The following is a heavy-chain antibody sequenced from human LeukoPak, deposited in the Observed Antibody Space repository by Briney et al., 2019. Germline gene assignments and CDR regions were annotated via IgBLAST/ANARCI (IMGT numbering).Heavy chain of an antibody. V-gene: IGHV3-30-3*01. CDR1: GFTFSSYA. D-gene: IGHD2-2*01. J-gene: IGHJ4*02. CDR3: ARVGCSSTCCHGDY. Sequence: GGSLRLSCAASGFTFSSYAMHWVRQAPGKGLEWVAVISYDGSNKYYADSVKGRFTISRGNSKNTLYLQMNSLRAEDTAVYYCARVGCSSTCCHGDYWGQGTLVTVSS. CDR2: ISYDGSNK.